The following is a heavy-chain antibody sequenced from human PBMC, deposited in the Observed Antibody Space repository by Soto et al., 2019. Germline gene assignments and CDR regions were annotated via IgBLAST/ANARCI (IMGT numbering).Heavy chain of an antibody. D-gene: IGHD2-8*01. CDR2: ISYDGSNK. Sequence: GWSLRLSCAASGFTFSSYGMQWVRQAPGKGLEWVAVISYDGSNKYYADSVKGRFTISRDNSKNTLYLQMNSLRAEDTAVYYCAKDHSGYCTNGVCYTRGYGMDVWGQGTTVTVSS. CDR1: GFTFSSYG. V-gene: IGHV3-30*18. J-gene: IGHJ6*02. CDR3: AKDHSGYCTNGVCYTRGYGMDV.